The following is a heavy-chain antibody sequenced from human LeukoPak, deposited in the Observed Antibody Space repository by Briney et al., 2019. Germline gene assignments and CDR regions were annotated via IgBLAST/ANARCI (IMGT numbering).Heavy chain of an antibody. CDR2: IYYTGST. J-gene: IGHJ4*02. V-gene: IGHV4-59*11. Sequence: PSETLSLTCTVSGVSISSHYWSWIRQSPGTRLEWIGNIYYTGSTTYNPSLKSRVAISIDTSKNQFSLTLNSVTAADAAVYYCASAGNPHYFDFWGQGPLITVSS. CDR3: ASAGNPHYFDF. CDR1: GVSISSHY.